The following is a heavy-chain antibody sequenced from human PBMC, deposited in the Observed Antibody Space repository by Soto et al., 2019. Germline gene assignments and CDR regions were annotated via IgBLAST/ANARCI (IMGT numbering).Heavy chain of an antibody. CDR3: ARANSITPKKNSYYMDV. J-gene: IGHJ6*03. CDR2: IIPIYDIT. CDR1: GGTFSSYA. V-gene: IGHV1-69*04. Sequence: QVQLVQSGAEVKKPGSSVRVSCKASGGTFSSYAITWVRQAPGQGLEWVGRIIPIYDITNYAQRLQGRVTITADKSTNTAYMEPSSLTSEDTAVYYCARANSITPKKNSYYMDVWGKGTAVTVCS. D-gene: IGHD1-20*01.